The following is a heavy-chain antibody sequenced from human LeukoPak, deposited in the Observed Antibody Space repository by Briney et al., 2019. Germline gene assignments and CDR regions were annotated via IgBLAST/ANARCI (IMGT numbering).Heavy chain of an antibody. D-gene: IGHD3-22*01. Sequence: GGSLRLSCAASGFTFDDYAMHWVRQAPGKGLEWVAVISYDGSNKYYADSVKGRFTISRDNAKNSLYLQMNSLRAEDTAVYYCAREPVVLITTDAFDIWGQGTMVTVSS. CDR1: GFTFDDYA. V-gene: IGHV3-30*03. CDR3: AREPVVLITTDAFDI. CDR2: ISYDGSNK. J-gene: IGHJ3*02.